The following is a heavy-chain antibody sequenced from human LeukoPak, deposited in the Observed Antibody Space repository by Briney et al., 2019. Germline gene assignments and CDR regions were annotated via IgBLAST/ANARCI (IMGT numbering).Heavy chain of an antibody. CDR1: GYSFTSYW. V-gene: IGHV5-51*01. CDR2: IYPGDPDT. J-gene: IGHJ4*02. Sequence: GESLKISCKGSGYSFTSYWIGWVRQMPGKGLEWTGIIYPGDPDTRYSPSFQGQVTISADKSISTAYLQWSSLKASDTAMYYCARRIAVESFDYWGQGTLVTVSS. CDR3: ARRIAVESFDY. D-gene: IGHD6-19*01.